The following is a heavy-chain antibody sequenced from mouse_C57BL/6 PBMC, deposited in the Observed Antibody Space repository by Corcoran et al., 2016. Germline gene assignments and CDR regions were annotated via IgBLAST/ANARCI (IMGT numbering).Heavy chain of an antibody. CDR1: GYTFTDYY. CDR3: ARVYDYDGYYAMDY. J-gene: IGHJ4*01. Sequence: EVQLQQSGPELVKPGASVKISCKASGYTFTDYYMNWVKQSHGKSLEWIGDINPNNGGTSYNQKFKGKATLTVAKSSSTAYMELRSLTSEDSAVYYCARVYDYDGYYAMDYWGQGTSVTVSS. CDR2: INPNNGGT. D-gene: IGHD2-4*01. V-gene: IGHV1-26*01.